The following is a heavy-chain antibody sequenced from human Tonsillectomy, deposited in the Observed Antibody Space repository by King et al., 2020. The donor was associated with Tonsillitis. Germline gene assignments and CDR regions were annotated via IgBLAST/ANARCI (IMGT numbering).Heavy chain of an antibody. Sequence: QLQESGPGLVKPSQTLSLICSVSGGSIRTGDFYWSWIRQPPGKGLEWIGYIYYSGTTYDNPSLQGRVSMSVDASKNQFSLKLRSVTAADTAVYYCARGEGTTGGFDYWGQGPLVTVSS. J-gene: IGHJ4*02. CDR1: GGSIRTGDFY. V-gene: IGHV4-30-4*01. D-gene: IGHD1-7*01. CDR2: IYYSGTT. CDR3: ARGEGTTGGFDY.